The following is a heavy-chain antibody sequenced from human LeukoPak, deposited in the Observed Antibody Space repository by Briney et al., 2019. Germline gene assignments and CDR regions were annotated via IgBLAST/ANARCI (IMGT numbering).Heavy chain of an antibody. D-gene: IGHD2-2*01. J-gene: IGHJ5*02. CDR3: ARRSCSSTSCYLFDP. CDR2: IYTSGST. V-gene: IGHV4-4*07. CDR1: GGSISSYY. Sequence: SETLSLTCTVSGGSISSYYWSWIRQPAGKGLEWIGRIYTSGSTNYNPSLKSRVTISVDTSENQFSLKLTSVTAADTALYYCARRSCSSTSCYLFDPWGQGTLVTVSS.